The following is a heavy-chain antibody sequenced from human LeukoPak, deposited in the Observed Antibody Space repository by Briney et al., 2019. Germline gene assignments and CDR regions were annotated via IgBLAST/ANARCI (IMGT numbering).Heavy chain of an antibody. Sequence: GGSLRLSCAASGFTFSDYNMNWVRQAPGKGLEWVSSISGGSDYIFYADSVKGRFTISRDNAKNSLFLQMHSLTVEDTAVYYCTRQLGSSGYFQHCGQGTLVTVSS. CDR3: TRQLGSSGYFQH. D-gene: IGHD3-10*01. CDR1: GFTFSDYN. CDR2: ISGGSDYI. J-gene: IGHJ1*01. V-gene: IGHV3-21*01.